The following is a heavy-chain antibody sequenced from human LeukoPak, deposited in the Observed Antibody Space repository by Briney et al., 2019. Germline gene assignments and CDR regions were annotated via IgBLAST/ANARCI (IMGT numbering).Heavy chain of an antibody. CDR2: IKQDGSEK. D-gene: IGHD2-2*01. CDR3: ARRGGSTNYDVFDI. V-gene: IGHV3-7*01. Sequence: HPGGSLRLSCAASGFTFSSHWMSWVRQAPGKGLEWVANIKQDGSEKYYVDSVMGRFTISRDNAKNSLYLQMNSLRAEDTAVYYCARRGGSTNYDVFDIWGQGTMVTVSS. J-gene: IGHJ3*02. CDR1: GFTFSSHW.